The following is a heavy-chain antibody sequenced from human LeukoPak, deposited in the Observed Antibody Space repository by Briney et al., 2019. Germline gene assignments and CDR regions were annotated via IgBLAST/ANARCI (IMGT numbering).Heavy chain of an antibody. CDR1: GFTFSSSG. D-gene: IGHD4-11*01. CDR3: ARGRNAGRQFYFDY. J-gene: IGHJ4*02. Sequence: GGSLRLSCAASGFTFSSSGMGWVRQAPGKGLECVSPITGSGGSTSYTDSVKGRFTISRDNSKNTLYLQMNSLRAEDTAVYYCARGRNAGRQFYFDYWGQGALVTVAS. V-gene: IGHV3-23*01. CDR2: ITGSGGST.